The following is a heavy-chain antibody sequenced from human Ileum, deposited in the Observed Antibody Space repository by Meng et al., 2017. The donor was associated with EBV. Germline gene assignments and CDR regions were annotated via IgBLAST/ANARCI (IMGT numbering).Heavy chain of an antibody. CDR3: ARTRGSAGAGTDP. CDR1: GGSPSCYY. V-gene: IGHV4-59*01. D-gene: IGHD1-1*01. Sequence: QVQFVASGPGLVKPLETLSLTCTVTGGSPSCYYWGWIRQHPWKGLSWIGYIYYSGNANYNPSLKSRLRLSVDTSKNEFSRNLDSVTAADTAVYYCARTRGSAGAGTDPWGQGTLVTVSS. CDR2: IYYSGNA. J-gene: IGHJ5*02.